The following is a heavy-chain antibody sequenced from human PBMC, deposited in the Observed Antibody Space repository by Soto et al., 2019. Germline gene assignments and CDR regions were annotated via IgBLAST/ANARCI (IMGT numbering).Heavy chain of an antibody. V-gene: IGHV1-69*01. D-gene: IGHD3-3*01. J-gene: IGHJ4*02. Sequence: LVQSGADVKKPGSSVKVSCKASGGTFSSYAISWVRQAPXQGLEWMGGIIPIFGTAHYAQKFQGRVTITADEFKNTAYMELSSVRSEDTALYHCERAGTIFGVDYYFDYWGQGNLVTVSS. CDR3: ERAGTIFGVDYYFDY. CDR2: IIPIFGTA. CDR1: GGTFSSYA.